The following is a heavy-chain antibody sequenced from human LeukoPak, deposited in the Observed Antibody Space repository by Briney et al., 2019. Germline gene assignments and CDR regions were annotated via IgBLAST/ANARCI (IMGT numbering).Heavy chain of an antibody. D-gene: IGHD4-17*01. CDR2: IYSGGST. V-gene: IGHV3-53*01. Sequence: GGSLRLSCAASEFSFSIFTMNWVRQAPGKGLEWVSIIYSGGSTYYADTVKGRFTISRDNSKNTLYLQMNSLRAEDTAVYYCATRGVTVTALGYWGQGTLVTVSS. CDR1: EFSFSIFT. J-gene: IGHJ4*02. CDR3: ATRGVTVTALGY.